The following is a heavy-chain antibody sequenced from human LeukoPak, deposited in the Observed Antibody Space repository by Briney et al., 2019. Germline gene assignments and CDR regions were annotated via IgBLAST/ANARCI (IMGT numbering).Heavy chain of an antibody. CDR2: ISGSGGTT. CDR3: AELGITMIGGV. D-gene: IGHD3-10*02. Sequence: GGSLRLSCAASGFTFSNYGMSWVRQAPGKGLEWVSAISGSGGTTYYADSVKGRFTISRDNSENTLYLQMNSLRAEDTAVYYCAELGITMIGGVWGKGTTVTISS. J-gene: IGHJ6*04. CDR1: GFTFSNYG. V-gene: IGHV3-23*01.